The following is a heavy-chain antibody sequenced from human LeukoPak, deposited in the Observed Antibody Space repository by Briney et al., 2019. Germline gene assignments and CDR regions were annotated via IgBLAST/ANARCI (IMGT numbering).Heavy chain of an antibody. V-gene: IGHV3-11*03. CDR3: AKRRDYSSGFFSDFDY. D-gene: IGHD3-22*01. CDR1: GFTFSDYY. Sequence: PGGSLRLSCAASGFTFSDYYMTWIRQAPGKGLEWISYISSRSSYTNYADSVKGRFTVSRDKSKNTLYLQMNSLRAEDTAVYYCAKRRDYSSGFFSDFDYWGQGTLVTVSS. CDR2: ISSRSSYT. J-gene: IGHJ4*02.